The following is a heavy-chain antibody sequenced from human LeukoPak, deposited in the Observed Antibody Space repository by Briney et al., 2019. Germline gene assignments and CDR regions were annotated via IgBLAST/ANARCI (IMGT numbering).Heavy chain of an antibody. V-gene: IGHV3-30*04. D-gene: IGHD3-22*01. Sequence: GRSLRLSCAASGFTFSTYAMHWIRQAPGKGLEWVAVISYDGSNKYYADSVKGRFTISRDNSKTTLYLQMNSLRAEDTAVYYCARGEYDSSGYYAGYWGQGTLVTVSS. CDR2: ISYDGSNK. CDR3: ARGEYDSSGYYAGY. J-gene: IGHJ4*02. CDR1: GFTFSTYA.